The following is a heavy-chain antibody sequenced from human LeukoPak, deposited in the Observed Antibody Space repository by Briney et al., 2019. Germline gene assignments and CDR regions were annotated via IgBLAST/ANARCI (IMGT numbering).Heavy chain of an antibody. D-gene: IGHD5-12*01. V-gene: IGHV4-4*09. J-gene: IGHJ4*02. Sequence: SETLSLTCTVSGGSISSYYWSWIRQPPGKGLEWIGYIYTSGSTNYNPSLKSRVTTSVDTSKNQFSPKLSSVTAADTAVYYCARQSGSSEVFDYWGQGTLVTVSS. CDR2: IYTSGST. CDR1: GGSISSYY. CDR3: ARQSGSSEVFDY.